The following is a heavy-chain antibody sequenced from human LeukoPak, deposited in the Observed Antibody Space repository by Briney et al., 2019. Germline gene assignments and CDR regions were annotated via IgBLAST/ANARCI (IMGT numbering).Heavy chain of an antibody. D-gene: IGHD3-16*01. Sequence: GGSLRLSCAVSGFTFSSYEMNWVRQAPGKGLEWVSYISNSGSIIYYADSVKGRFTISRDNAKNSLYLQMNSLRAEDTAVYYCARDPQGAAFDIWGQGTMVTVSS. J-gene: IGHJ3*02. V-gene: IGHV3-48*03. CDR3: ARDPQGAAFDI. CDR1: GFTFSSYE. CDR2: ISNSGSII.